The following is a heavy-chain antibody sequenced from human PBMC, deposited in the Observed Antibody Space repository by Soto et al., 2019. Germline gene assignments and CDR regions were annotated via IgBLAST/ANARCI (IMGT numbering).Heavy chain of an antibody. CDR1: GGSISSGDYY. CDR3: ARVRPNYYDSYRAFDI. V-gene: IGHV4-30-4*01. J-gene: IGHJ3*02. D-gene: IGHD3-22*01. Sequence: PSETLSLTCTVSGGSISSGDYYWSWIRQPPGKGLEWIGYIYYSGSTYYNPSLKSRVTISVDTSKNQFSLKLSSVTAADTAVYYCARVRPNYYDSYRAFDIWGQGTMVTVSS. CDR2: IYYSGST.